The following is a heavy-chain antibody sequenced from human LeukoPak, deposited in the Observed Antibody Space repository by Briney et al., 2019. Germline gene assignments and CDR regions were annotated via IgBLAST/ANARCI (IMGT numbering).Heavy chain of an antibody. CDR2: IRYDGSKK. J-gene: IGHJ6*03. D-gene: IGHD3-3*01. V-gene: IGHV3-30*02. CDR1: GFTFSSYG. Sequence: PGGSLRLSCAASGFTFSSYGMHWVRQAPGKGLEWVAFIRYDGSKKYYADSVKGRFTISRDNSKNTLYLQVNSLRAEDTAVYYCAKCRDDFWSGDNYYHMDVWGKGTTVTVSS. CDR3: AKCRDDFWSGDNYYHMDV.